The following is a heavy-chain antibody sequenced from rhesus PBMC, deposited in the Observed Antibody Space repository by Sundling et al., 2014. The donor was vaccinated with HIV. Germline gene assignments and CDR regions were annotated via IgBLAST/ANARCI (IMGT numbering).Heavy chain of an antibody. CDR3: ARGSDGGILDY. Sequence: GFSFSDYYMHWVRQAPGKGLEWVSGISYTGGSTYYADSVKGRFTISRENAKNTLYLQMDSLRAEDTAVYYCARGSDGGILDYWGQGVLVTVSS. CDR1: GFSFSDYY. J-gene: IGHJ4*01. CDR2: ISYTGGST. D-gene: IGHD3-28*01. V-gene: IGHV3-59*01.